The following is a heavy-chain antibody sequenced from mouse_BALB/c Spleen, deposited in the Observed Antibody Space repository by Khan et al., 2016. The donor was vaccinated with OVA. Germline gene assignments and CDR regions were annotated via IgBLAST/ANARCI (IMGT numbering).Heavy chain of an antibody. J-gene: IGHJ2*01. CDR3: AKNYRYDVYFDY. Sequence: VQLQQSGPEVVEPGASVKMSCKASGYTFTSYVIHWMKQKPGQALEWIGYIYPFNDDTKYNENFKGKATLTSDKSSSQAYMELRSLTAEDSAVYYCAKNYRYDVYFDYWGQGTTLAVSS. V-gene: IGHV1S136*01. CDR2: IYPFNDDT. CDR1: GYTFTSYV. D-gene: IGHD2-14*01.